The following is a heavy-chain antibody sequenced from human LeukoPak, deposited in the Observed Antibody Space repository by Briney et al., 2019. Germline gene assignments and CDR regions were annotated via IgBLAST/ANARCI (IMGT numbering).Heavy chain of an antibody. J-gene: IGHJ4*02. CDR3: TRDSGSSVFDY. CDR1: GFTFGDYA. CDR2: IRSKAYGGTT. V-gene: IGHV3-49*03. D-gene: IGHD6-6*01. Sequence: GRSLRLSCTASGFTFGDYAMSWFRQAPGKGLEGVGFIRSKAYGGTTEYAASVKGRFTISRDDSKSIAYLQMNSLKTEDTAVYYCTRDSGSSVFDYWGQGTLVTVSS.